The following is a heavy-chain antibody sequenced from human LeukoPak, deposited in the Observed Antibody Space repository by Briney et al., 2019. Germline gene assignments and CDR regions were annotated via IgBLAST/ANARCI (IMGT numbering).Heavy chain of an antibody. V-gene: IGHV3-48*01. J-gene: IGHJ4*02. CDR2: ISSSSSTI. D-gene: IGHD3-3*01. CDR3: ARDGGYDFWSGYPGYFGY. Sequence: GGSLRLSCAASGFTFSSYSMNWVRQAPGKGLEWVSYISSSSSTIYYADSVKGRFTISRDNAKNSLYLQMNSLRAEDTAVYYCARDGGYDFWSGYPGYFGYWGQGTLVTVSS. CDR1: GFTFSSYS.